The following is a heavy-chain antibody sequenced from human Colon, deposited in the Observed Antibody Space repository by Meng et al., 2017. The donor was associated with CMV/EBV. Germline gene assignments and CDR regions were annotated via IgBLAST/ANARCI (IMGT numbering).Heavy chain of an antibody. Sequence: GGSLRLSCAASDFTFSRYSMDWLRQAPGKGLEWVSSISRDSSSIYYSNSVRGRFTISRDDAENSLYLQMNSLRAEDTAFYYCARDRLEGDYSGPGFWGQGTLVTVSS. D-gene: IGHD1-1*01. CDR3: ARDRLEGDYSGPGF. CDR1: DFTFSRYS. CDR2: ISRDSSSI. J-gene: IGHJ4*02. V-gene: IGHV3-21*01.